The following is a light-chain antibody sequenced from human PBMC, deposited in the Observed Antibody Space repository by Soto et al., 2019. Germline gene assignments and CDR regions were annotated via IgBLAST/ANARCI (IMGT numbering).Light chain of an antibody. CDR2: VAS. CDR1: QGIGTY. CDR3: QQLHSYPLT. Sequence: IQLTQSPSFLSASVGNRVTITCRASQGIGTYVAWYQQEPGKAPNLLIYVASTLQSGVPSRFSGSGSGTEFTLTISSLQPEDFATYYCQQLHSYPLTFGGGTKVEIK. J-gene: IGKJ4*01. V-gene: IGKV1-9*01.